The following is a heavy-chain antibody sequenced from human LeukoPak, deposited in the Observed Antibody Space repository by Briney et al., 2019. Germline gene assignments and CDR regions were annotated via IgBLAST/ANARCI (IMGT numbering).Heavy chain of an antibody. CDR1: GGSIRSYY. CDR3: ARALRQQLVTGWFDP. V-gene: IGHV4-59*01. CDR2: IYYSGST. D-gene: IGHD6-13*01. J-gene: IGHJ5*02. Sequence: PSETLSPTCTVSGGSIRSYYWSWIRQPPGKGPEWIGYIYYSGSTNYNPSLKSRVTISVDTSKNQFSLRLTSVTAADTAVYYCARALRQQLVTGWFDPWGQGTLVTVSS.